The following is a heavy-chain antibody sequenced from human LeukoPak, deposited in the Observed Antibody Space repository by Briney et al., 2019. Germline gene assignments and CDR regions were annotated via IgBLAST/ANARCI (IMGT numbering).Heavy chain of an antibody. CDR3: VRDRGTYRPIDY. V-gene: IGHV3-74*01. CDR2: INSDGSST. D-gene: IGHD1-26*01. Sequence: GGSLRLSCAASGFTFSSYWMHWVRQAPGKGLVWVSRINSDGSSTSYADSVKGRFTISRDNAQNSLYLQMNCLRAEDTAIYYCVRDRGTYRPIDYWGQGTLVTVSS. CDR1: GFTFSSYW. J-gene: IGHJ4*02.